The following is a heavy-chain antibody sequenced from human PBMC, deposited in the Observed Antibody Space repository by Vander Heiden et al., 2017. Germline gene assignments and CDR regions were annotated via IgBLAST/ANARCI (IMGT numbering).Heavy chain of an antibody. V-gene: IGHV3-23*01. CDR1: CSLLSCYA. CDR2: ITGSGDST. Sequence: EEQLLASGGGLVQPGGSLRFSCAPPCSLLSCYAICWLRQAPGKGLEWVSSITGSGDSTYYADSVKGRFTISRDNSKNTLYLQMNSLRAEDTAVYFCARAVVVPAAMIGYFHYGMDVWGQGTTVTVSS. CDR3: ARAVVVPAAMIGYFHYGMDV. J-gene: IGHJ6*02. D-gene: IGHD2-2*01.